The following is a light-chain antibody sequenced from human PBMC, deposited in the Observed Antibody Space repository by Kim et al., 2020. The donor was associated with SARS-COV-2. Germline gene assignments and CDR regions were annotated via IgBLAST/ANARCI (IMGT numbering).Light chain of an antibody. Sequence: SQGARATLSCRASQSVSSNLAWYQQKPGQAPRLLIYGASTRATGIPARFSGSGSGTEFTLTISSLQSEDFAVYYCQQYNNWPPWTFGQGTKVDIK. V-gene: IGKV3-15*01. CDR1: QSVSSN. CDR3: QQYNNWPPWT. CDR2: GAS. J-gene: IGKJ1*01.